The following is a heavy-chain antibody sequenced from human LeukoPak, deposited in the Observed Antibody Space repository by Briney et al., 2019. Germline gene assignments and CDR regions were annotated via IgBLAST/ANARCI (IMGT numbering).Heavy chain of an antibody. D-gene: IGHD6-13*01. J-gene: IGHJ4*02. CDR1: DGSISGYF. Sequence: SETLSLICTVSDGSISGYFWSWIRLPPGKGLEWIGYVYYSGSTNYNPSLKSRVTISVDTSKKQFTLNLSSVTAADTAMYYCARHSPIAATGTFDYWGQGTLVTVSS. V-gene: IGHV4-59*08. CDR3: ARHSPIAATGTFDY. CDR2: VYYSGST.